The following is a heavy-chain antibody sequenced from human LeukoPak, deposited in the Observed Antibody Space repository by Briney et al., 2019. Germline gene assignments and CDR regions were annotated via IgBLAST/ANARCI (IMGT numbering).Heavy chain of an antibody. J-gene: IGHJ4*02. D-gene: IGHD1-26*01. CDR2: IHYSGST. V-gene: IGHV4-59*12. CDR3: ARSWAGMYYPFYYFDY. Sequence: SETLSLTCIVSGGSISSYYWSWIRQPPGKGLEWIGYIHYSGSTNHNPSLKSRVNISADTSKNQFSLHLDSVTAADTAVYYCARSWAGMYYPFYYFDYWGQGTLVSVSS. CDR1: GGSISSYY.